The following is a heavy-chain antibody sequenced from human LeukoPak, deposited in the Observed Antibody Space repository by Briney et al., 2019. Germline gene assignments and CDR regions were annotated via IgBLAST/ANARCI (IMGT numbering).Heavy chain of an antibody. V-gene: IGHV3-21*01. D-gene: IGHD4-17*01. J-gene: IGHJ4*02. CDR1: GFTFSSYS. Sequence: SGGSLRLSCAASGFTFSSYSMNWVRQAPGKGLEWVSSISSSSSYIYYADSVKGRFTISRDNAKNSLYLQMNSLRAEDTAVYYCARDHWATVTPLGYWGQGTLVTVSS. CDR3: ARDHWATVTPLGY. CDR2: ISSSSSYI.